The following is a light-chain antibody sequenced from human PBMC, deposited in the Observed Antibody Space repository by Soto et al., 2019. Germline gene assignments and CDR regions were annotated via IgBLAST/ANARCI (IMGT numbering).Light chain of an antibody. V-gene: IGKV3-15*01. CDR1: QSVSRN. Sequence: EIVVTQSPDILSVSPGERATLSCRASQSVSRNVAWYQQKPGQAATLLIYGASSRATGIPARFTGSGSGTEFTLTISSLQSEDFAIYYCQEYSKWPLFTFGPGTKVDVK. J-gene: IGKJ3*01. CDR2: GAS. CDR3: QEYSKWPLFT.